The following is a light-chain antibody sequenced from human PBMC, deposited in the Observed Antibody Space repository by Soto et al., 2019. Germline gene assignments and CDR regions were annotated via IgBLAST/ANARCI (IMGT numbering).Light chain of an antibody. CDR3: QQYGSSGT. CDR1: QSVNSNY. J-gene: IGKJ1*01. V-gene: IGKV3-20*01. CDR2: GVS. Sequence: EIVLTQSPGTLSLSPGERATLSSRASQSVNSNYLAWHQQKPGQAPRLLIYGVSSRATGIPGRFSGSGSGTDFTLTISRLEPEDFAVYYCQQYGSSGTFGQGTKVDIK.